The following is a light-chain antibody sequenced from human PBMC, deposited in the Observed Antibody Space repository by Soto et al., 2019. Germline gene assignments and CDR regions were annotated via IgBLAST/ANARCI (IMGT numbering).Light chain of an antibody. CDR2: AAS. Sequence: DIQMTQSPSSLSASVGDRVTITCRASQSISSYLNWYRQKPGKAPELLIYAASSLQSGVPSVFSASGSGTDFTLTISSLQPDDFATYYCQQSYNTPFTFGPGTNAYIK. CDR3: QQSYNTPFT. J-gene: IGKJ3*01. CDR1: QSISSY. V-gene: IGKV1-39*01.